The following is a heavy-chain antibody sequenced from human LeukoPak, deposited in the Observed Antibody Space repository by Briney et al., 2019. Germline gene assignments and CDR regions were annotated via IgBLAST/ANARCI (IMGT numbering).Heavy chain of an antibody. J-gene: IGHJ4*02. CDR1: GFTLSRYG. D-gene: IGHD3-9*01. CDR2: FIGSTST. Sequence: PGGSLRLSCAASGFTLSRYGMSWVRQAPGKGLEWVSGFIGSTSTYYADSVKGRFTISRDNSKNTLYLQMNSLRAEDTALYYCTNTRDRYFEAWGQGALVTVSS. V-gene: IGHV3-23*01. CDR3: TNTRDRYFEA.